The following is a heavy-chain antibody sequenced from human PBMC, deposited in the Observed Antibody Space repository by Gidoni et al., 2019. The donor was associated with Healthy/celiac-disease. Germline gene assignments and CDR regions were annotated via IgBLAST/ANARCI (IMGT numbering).Heavy chain of an antibody. CDR1: GGSVSSGSYY. Sequence: QVQLQESGPGLVKPSATLSLTCTVSGGSVSSGSYYWSWIRQPPGKGLEWIGYIYYSGSTNYNPSLKSRVTISVDTSKNQFSLKLSSVTAADTAVYYCARDPRYSGSLLFDYWGQGTLVTVSS. V-gene: IGHV4-61*01. J-gene: IGHJ4*02. CDR2: IYYSGST. D-gene: IGHD1-26*01. CDR3: ARDPRYSGSLLFDY.